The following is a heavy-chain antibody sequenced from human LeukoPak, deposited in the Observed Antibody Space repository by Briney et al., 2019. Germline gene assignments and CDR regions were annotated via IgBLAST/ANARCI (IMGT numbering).Heavy chain of an antibody. V-gene: IGHV3-33*01. CDR2: IWYDGSNK. J-gene: IGHJ4*02. D-gene: IGHD1-14*01. Sequence: GGSLSLSCAASGFTFSSYGMHWVRQAPGKGLEWVAVIWYDGSNKYYADSVKGRFTISRDNSKNTLYLQMNSLRAEDTAVYYCARDPDVSAPDYWGQGTLVTVSS. CDR1: GFTFSSYG. CDR3: ARDPDVSAPDY.